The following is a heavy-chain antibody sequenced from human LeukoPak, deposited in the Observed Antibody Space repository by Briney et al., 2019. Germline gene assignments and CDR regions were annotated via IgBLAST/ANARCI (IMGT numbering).Heavy chain of an antibody. D-gene: IGHD4-17*01. J-gene: IGHJ4*02. CDR2: IYYSGST. CDR3: ARLATVPSGGFDY. CDR1: GGSISSSSYY. V-gene: IGHV4-39*01. Sequence: SETLSLTCTVSGGSISSSSYYWGWIRQPPGKGLEWIGSIYYSGSTYYNPSLKSRVTISVDTSTNQFSLNLSSVTAADTAVYYCARLATVPSGGFDYWGQGTLVTVSS.